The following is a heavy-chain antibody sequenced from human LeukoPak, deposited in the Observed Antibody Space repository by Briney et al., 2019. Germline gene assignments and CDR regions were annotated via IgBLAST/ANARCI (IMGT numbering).Heavy chain of an antibody. Sequence: PGGSLRLSCAASGFTFSTYAMNWVRQVPGKGLEWMGFIYPGDSDTRYSPSFQGQVTISADKSISTAYLQWSSLKASDTAMYYCARPFPHCSSTSCLDAFDIWGQGTMVTVSS. V-gene: IGHV5-51*01. J-gene: IGHJ3*02. D-gene: IGHD2-2*01. CDR1: GFTFSTYA. CDR2: IYPGDSDT. CDR3: ARPFPHCSSTSCLDAFDI.